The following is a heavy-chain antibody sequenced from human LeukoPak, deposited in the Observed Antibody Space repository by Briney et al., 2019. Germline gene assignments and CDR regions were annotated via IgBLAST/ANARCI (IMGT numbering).Heavy chain of an antibody. V-gene: IGHV1-46*01. J-gene: IGHJ4*02. D-gene: IGHD3-3*01. CDR2: INPSGGST. CDR3: ARAPPPSPFWSGYSGVFFDY. CDR1: GYTFTSYY. Sequence: ASVKVSCKAAGYTFTSYYMHWVRQAPGQGLEWMGIINPSGGSTSYAQKFQGRVTMTRDMSTSTVYMELSSLRSEDTAVYYCARAPPPSPFWSGYSGVFFDYWGQGTLVTVSS.